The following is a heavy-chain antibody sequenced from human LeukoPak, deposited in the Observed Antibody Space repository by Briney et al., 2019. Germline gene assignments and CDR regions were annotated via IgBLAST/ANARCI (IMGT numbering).Heavy chain of an antibody. CDR3: ASRPRDAAALDY. CDR1: GFTFSSYV. D-gene: IGHD6-13*01. V-gene: IGHV3-23*01. J-gene: IGHJ4*02. CDR2: ISGGGGST. Sequence: GGSLRLSCAASGFTFSSYVMSWVRQAPGKGLEWVSAISGGGGSTYYADSVKGRFTISRDNSKNTLNLQMNSLRAEDTAVYYCASRPRDAAALDYWGQGTLVTVSS.